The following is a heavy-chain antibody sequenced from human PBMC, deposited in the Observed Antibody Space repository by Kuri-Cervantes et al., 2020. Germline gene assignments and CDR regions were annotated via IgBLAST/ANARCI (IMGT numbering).Heavy chain of an antibody. D-gene: IGHD3-3*01. V-gene: IGHV3-30*18. J-gene: IGHJ4*02. Sequence: GESLKISCAASGFTFSRYGMHWVRQAPGKGLEWVAVISYDGNNRYYADSVKGRFTMSRDNSKNTLYLQMNSLRAEDTAVYYCAKRFWSGYPGDYFDYWGQGTLVTVSS. CDR3: AKRFWSGYPGDYFDY. CDR2: ISYDGNNR. CDR1: GFTFSRYG.